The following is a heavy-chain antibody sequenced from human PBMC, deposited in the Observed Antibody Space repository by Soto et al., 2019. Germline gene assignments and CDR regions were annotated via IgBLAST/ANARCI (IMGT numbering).Heavy chain of an antibody. Sequence: QVHLVESGGGLVKPGGSLRLSCAASGVTFSDYYMSWIRQAPGKGLEWLSYSSDSGTFKRYADSVKGRCSISRDNAKNSLYLQINSLRGEDTAIYYGARSGDNYTLLDYWGQGTPVTVSS. D-gene: IGHD1-1*01. J-gene: IGHJ4*02. CDR1: GVTFSDYY. CDR2: SSDSGTFK. V-gene: IGHV3-11*06. CDR3: ARSGDNYTLLDY.